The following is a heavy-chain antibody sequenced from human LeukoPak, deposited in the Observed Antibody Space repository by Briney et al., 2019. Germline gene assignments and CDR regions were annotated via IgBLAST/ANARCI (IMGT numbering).Heavy chain of an antibody. J-gene: IGHJ4*02. Sequence: GGSLRLSCAASGFTFSSYSMNWVRQAPGKGLEWVSSISSSSSYIYYADSVKGRFTISRDNAKNSLYMQMNSLRAEDTAVYYCARAAAGTGFDYWGQGTLVTVSS. CDR1: GFTFSSYS. CDR3: ARAAAGTGFDY. CDR2: ISSSSSYI. V-gene: IGHV3-21*01. D-gene: IGHD6-13*01.